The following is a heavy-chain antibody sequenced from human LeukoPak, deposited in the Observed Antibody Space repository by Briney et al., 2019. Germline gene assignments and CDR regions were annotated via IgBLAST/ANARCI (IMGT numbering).Heavy chain of an antibody. D-gene: IGHD6-6*01. V-gene: IGHV3-23*01. CDR3: AKDQGEAIVPRRFDY. CDR2: IYFSGGNT. CDR1: GFTFSNYA. J-gene: IGHJ4*02. Sequence: GGSLRLSCAASGFTFSNYAMSWIRQAPGKGLEWVSSIYFSGGNTYSADSVKGRFTISRDNSRNTLYLQMNSLRAEDTAVYYCAKDQGEAIVPRRFDYWGQGTLVTVSS.